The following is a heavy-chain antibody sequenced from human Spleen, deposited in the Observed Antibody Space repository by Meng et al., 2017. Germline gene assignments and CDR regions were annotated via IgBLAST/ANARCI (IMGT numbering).Heavy chain of an antibody. CDR2: INWNGGST. J-gene: IGHJ4*02. D-gene: IGHD3-22*01. CDR3: ARVGGYYDSSGYPSFFDY. V-gene: IGHV3-20*04. CDR1: GFTFDDYG. Sequence: GESLKISCAASGFTFDDYGMSWVRQAPGKGLEWVSGINWNGGSTGYADSVKGRFTISRDNAKNSLYLQMNSLRAEDTALYYCARVGGYYDSSGYPSFFDYWGQGTLVTVSS.